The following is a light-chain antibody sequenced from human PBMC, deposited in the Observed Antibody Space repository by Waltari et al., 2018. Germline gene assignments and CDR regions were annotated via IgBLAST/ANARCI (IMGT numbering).Light chain of an antibody. V-gene: IGLV2-14*01. Sequence: QSALTQPASVSGSPGQSITISCPGTSSDVGGYNYVTWYQQHPGKAPKVMIYDVNNRPSGVSNRFSGSKSGNTASLTISGLQAEDEADYYCGSYTSSTTPYVFGTGTKVTVL. CDR1: SSDVGGYNY. CDR2: DVN. CDR3: GSYTSSTTPYV. J-gene: IGLJ1*01.